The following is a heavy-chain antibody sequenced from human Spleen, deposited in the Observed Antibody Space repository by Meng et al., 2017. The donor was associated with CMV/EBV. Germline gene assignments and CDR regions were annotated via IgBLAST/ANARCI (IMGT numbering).Heavy chain of an antibody. Sequence: GESLKISCAASGFTVSSNYMSWVRQAPGKGLEWVSVIYSCGSTYYADSVQGRFIISRDNSKNTLYLQMNSLRAEDTAVYYCADYSRWGQGTLVTVSS. CDR2: IYSCGST. V-gene: IGHV3-66*03. D-gene: IGHD2-15*01. J-gene: IGHJ4*02. CDR1: GFTVSSNY. CDR3: ADYSR.